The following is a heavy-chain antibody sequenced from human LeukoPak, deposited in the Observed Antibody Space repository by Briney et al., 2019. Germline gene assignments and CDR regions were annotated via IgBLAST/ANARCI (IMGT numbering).Heavy chain of an antibody. CDR3: ARDNSPSGGDAFDI. J-gene: IGHJ3*02. CDR2: VSAYDGNT. CDR1: GYTFTSYG. V-gene: IGHV1-18*01. D-gene: IGHD3-10*01. Sequence: ASVKVSCKASGYTFTSYGISWVRQAPGQGLEWMGWVSAYDGNTNYAQKLQGRVTMTTDTSTSTAYMELRSLRSDDTAVYYCARDNSPSGGDAFDIWGQGTMVTVSS.